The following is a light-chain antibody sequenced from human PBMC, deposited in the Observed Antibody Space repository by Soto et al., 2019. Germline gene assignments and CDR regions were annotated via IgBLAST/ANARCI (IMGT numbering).Light chain of an antibody. Sequence: EIVLTQSPVTLSLSPGERATLSCRASQSVSSNYLAWYQQKPGQAPRLLIYGASSRATGIPDRFSGSGSGTDFTLTISRLEPEDFAVYYCQQYGGSPWTFGQGTKVDIK. CDR2: GAS. CDR3: QQYGGSPWT. J-gene: IGKJ1*01. V-gene: IGKV3-20*01. CDR1: QSVSSNY.